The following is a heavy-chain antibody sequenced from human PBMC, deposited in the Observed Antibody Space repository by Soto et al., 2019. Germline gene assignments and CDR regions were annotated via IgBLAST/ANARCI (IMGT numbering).Heavy chain of an antibody. D-gene: IGHD6-13*01. CDR2: IYWDDDK. CDR1: GFSLSTSGVG. CDR3: AHSPAAAAFHQGSNWFDP. Sequence: QITLKESGPTLVKPTQTLTLTCTFSGFSLSTSGVGVGWIRQPPGKALEWLALIYWDDDKRYSPSLKSRLTITKDTSKNQVVPTMTNMDPVDTATYYCAHSPAAAAFHQGSNWFDPWGQGTLVTVSS. J-gene: IGHJ5*02. V-gene: IGHV2-5*02.